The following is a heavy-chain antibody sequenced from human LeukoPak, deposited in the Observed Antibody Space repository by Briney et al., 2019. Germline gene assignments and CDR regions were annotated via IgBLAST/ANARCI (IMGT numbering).Heavy chain of an antibody. CDR2: IYYSGST. CDR3: ARYDFWSGYHNWFDP. Sequence: SETLSLTCTVSGGSISSYYWSWIRQPPGKGLEWIGNIYYSGSTNYNPSLKSRVTISVDTSKNQFSLKLSSVTAADTAIYYCARYDFWSGYHNWFDPWGQGTLVTVSS. J-gene: IGHJ5*02. V-gene: IGHV4-59*08. CDR1: GGSISSYY. D-gene: IGHD3-3*01.